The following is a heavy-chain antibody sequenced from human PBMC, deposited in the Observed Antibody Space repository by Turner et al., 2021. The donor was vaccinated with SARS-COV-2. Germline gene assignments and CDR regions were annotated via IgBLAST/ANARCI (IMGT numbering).Heavy chain of an antibody. Sequence: QVPLVASGGGVVPPGRALRLYCAASGFTFSSSGMHWVRQAPGKVLELVAVISYDGSDKYYADSVKGRFTSSRDNSKNTLYLQMNSLRAEDTAVYYCARDGSGYYDSSGLLNYWGQGTLDTVSS. V-gene: IGHV3-30*03. CDR2: ISYDGSDK. CDR1: GFTFSSSG. D-gene: IGHD3-22*01. J-gene: IGHJ4*02. CDR3: ARDGSGYYDSSGLLNY.